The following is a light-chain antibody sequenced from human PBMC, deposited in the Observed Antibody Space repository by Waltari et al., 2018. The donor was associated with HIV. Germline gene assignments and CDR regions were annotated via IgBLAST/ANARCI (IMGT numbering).Light chain of an antibody. CDR1: RSAVGSYNL. J-gene: IGLJ1*01. Sequence: QSALTQPASVSGSPGQSITISCTGTRSAVGSYNLVSWYQRHPGKAPKLMIYEVSKRPSGVSNRFSGSKSGNTASLTISGLQAEDEADYYCCSYVGWSTILYVFGTGTKVTVL. CDR3: CSYVGWSTILYV. CDR2: EVS. V-gene: IGLV2-23*02.